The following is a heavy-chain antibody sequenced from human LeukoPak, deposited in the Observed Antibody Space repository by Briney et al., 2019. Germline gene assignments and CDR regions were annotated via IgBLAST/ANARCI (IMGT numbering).Heavy chain of an antibody. J-gene: IGHJ4*02. D-gene: IGHD6-19*01. CDR2: ISGSGGST. Sequence: GGSLRLSCAASGFTFSSYAMHWVRQAPGKGLEWVSAISGSGGSTYYADSVKGRFTISRDNSKNTLYLQMNSLRAEDTAVYYCANDGSAVAGSGVDYWGQGTLVTVSS. V-gene: IGHV3-23*01. CDR3: ANDGSAVAGSGVDY. CDR1: GFTFSSYA.